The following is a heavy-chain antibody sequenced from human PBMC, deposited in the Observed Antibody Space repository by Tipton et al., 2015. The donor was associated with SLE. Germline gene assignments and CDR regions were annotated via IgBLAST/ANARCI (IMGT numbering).Heavy chain of an antibody. CDR2: INSYTTTI. V-gene: IGHV3-11*04. D-gene: IGHD2-2*01. Sequence: SLRLSCAASGFTFNDYFMSWIRQAPGKGLEWISSINSYTTTIYYADSVRGRFTISRDNAKKSMYLQMNNLRAEDTAVYYCARDGAYCSSTSCPGPFYDYWGQGTLVTVSS. CDR1: GFTFNDYF. CDR3: ARDGAYCSSTSCPGPFYDY. J-gene: IGHJ4*02.